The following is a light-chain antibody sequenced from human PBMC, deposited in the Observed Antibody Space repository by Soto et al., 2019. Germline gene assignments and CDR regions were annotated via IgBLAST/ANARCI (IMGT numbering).Light chain of an antibody. CDR1: QSLLETNGYNY. Sequence: DIVMTQSPLSLPVTPGEPSSVSCRSSQSLLETNGYNYLDWYLQKPGQSPQLLIYLGSNRASGVPDRFSGSGSGTDFTLKISGVEAEDVGLYYCVQTRPIPYPFGQGSKL. CDR2: LGS. CDR3: VQTRPIPYP. V-gene: IGKV2-28*01. J-gene: IGKJ2*01.